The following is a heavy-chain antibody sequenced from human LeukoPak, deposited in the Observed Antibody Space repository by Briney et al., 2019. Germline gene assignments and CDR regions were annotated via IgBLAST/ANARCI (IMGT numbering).Heavy chain of an antibody. D-gene: IGHD5-18*01. CDR2: INARNGNT. J-gene: IGHJ3*02. CDR3: ARGQRDSYALIAGHEAFDI. Sequence: GASVKVSCKASGYTFTSYAMHWVRQAPGQRLEWMGLINARNGNTKYSQKFQGRVTITRDTSASTAYMELSSLRSEDTAVYYCARGQRDSYALIAGHEAFDIWAKEQRSPSLQ. V-gene: IGHV1-3*01. CDR1: GYTFTSYA.